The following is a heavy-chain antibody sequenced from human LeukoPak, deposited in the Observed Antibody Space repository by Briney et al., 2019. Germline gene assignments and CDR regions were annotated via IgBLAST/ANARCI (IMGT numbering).Heavy chain of an antibody. V-gene: IGHV3-21*01. CDR3: ARGELEWELLRLWYFDY. J-gene: IGHJ4*02. D-gene: IGHD1-26*01. CDR1: GFTFSSYS. Sequence: GGSLRLSCAASGFTFSSYSMNWVRQAPGKGLEWVSSISSSSSYIYYADSVKGRFTISRDNAKNSLYLQMNSLRAEDTAVYYCARGELEWELLRLWYFDYWGQGTLVTVSS. CDR2: ISSSSSYI.